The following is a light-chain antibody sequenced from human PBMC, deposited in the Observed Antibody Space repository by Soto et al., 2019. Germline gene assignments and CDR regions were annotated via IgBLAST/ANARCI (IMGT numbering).Light chain of an antibody. V-gene: IGKV3-20*01. CDR1: QSVASTY. CDR3: QQYGSSPLT. J-gene: IGKJ4*01. Sequence: EIVLTQSPDTLSLSPGERATLSCRASQSVASTYLGWYQQKPGQAPRLLIYGTSSRATGIPDRFSGSGSGTDFTLTISRLETEDLAVYYCQQYGSSPLTFGGGTKVQIK. CDR2: GTS.